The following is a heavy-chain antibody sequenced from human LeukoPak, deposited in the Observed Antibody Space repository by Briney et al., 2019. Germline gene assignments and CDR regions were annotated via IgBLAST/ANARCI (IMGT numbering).Heavy chain of an antibody. V-gene: IGHV1-2*02. Sequence: GASVKVSCKASGYTFTGYYMHWVRQAPGQGLEWMGWINPNSGGTNYAQKFQGRVTMTRDTSISTAYMELSRLRSDDTAVYYCARIPVAYCGGDCPSSDIWGQGTMVTVSS. J-gene: IGHJ3*02. CDR2: INPNSGGT. D-gene: IGHD2-21*02. CDR3: ARIPVAYCGGDCPSSDI. CDR1: GYTFTGYY.